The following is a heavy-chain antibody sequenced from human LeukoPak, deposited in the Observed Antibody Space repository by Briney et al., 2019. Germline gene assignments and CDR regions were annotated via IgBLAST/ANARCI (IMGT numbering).Heavy chain of an antibody. Sequence: SETLPLTCTVSGDSISSTSYYWGWIRQPPGKGLEWIGSVYYSGTTYHNPSLKSRVTISVDTSKNQFSLELSTVTAADTAVYYCARDRSGMKPPLSGMDVWGQGTTVTVSS. V-gene: IGHV4-39*07. CDR2: VYYSGTT. J-gene: IGHJ6*02. CDR1: GDSISSTSYY. CDR3: ARDRSGMKPPLSGMDV. D-gene: IGHD3-10*01.